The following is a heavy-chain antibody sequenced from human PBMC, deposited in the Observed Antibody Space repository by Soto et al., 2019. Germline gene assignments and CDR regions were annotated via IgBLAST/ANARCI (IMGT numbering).Heavy chain of an antibody. CDR3: ARDLGDLGSVSYREGFDP. CDR2: IYYSGST. Sequence: SETLSLTCTVSGGSVSSGSYYWSWIRQPPGKGLEWIGYIYYSGSTNYNPSLKSRVTISVDTSKNQFSLKLSSVTAADTAVYYCARDLGDLGSVSYREGFDPWGQGTLVTVSS. CDR1: GGSVSSGSYY. V-gene: IGHV4-61*01. D-gene: IGHD2-8*02. J-gene: IGHJ5*02.